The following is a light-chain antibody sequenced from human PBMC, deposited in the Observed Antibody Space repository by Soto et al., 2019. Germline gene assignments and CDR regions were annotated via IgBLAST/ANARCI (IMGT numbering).Light chain of an antibody. CDR3: QQYGSSAWT. J-gene: IGKJ1*01. CDR2: GAS. V-gene: IGKV3-20*01. Sequence: EIVLTQSPGTLSLSPGERATLSCRASQSVSSSYLAWYQQKPGQAPRLLIYGASSRATGIPDRFSGSASGPDFTLTISRLEPEDFALYYCQQYGSSAWTFGQGTKVEIK. CDR1: QSVSSSY.